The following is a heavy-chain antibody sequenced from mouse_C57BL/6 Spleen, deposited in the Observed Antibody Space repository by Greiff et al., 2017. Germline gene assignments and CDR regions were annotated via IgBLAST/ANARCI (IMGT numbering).Heavy chain of an antibody. Sequence: QVQLQQPGAELVRPGTSVKLSCKASGYTFTSYWMHWVKQRPGQGLEWIGVIDPSDSYTNYNQKFKGKATLTVDTSSSTAYMQLSSLTSEDSAVYYCARGVVGGMDYWGQGTSVTVSS. CDR1: GYTFTSYW. D-gene: IGHD1-1*01. CDR2: IDPSDSYT. CDR3: ARGVVGGMDY. V-gene: IGHV1-59*01. J-gene: IGHJ4*01.